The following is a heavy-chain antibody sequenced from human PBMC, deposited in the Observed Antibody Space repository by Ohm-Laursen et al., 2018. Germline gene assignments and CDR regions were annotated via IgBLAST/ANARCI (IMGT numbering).Heavy chain of an antibody. CDR3: AREWYPYSRDNWFDP. CDR1: GFTFSSYS. Sequence: GSLRLSCSASGFTFSSYSMNWVRQAPGKGLEWVSYISSSSSTIYYADSVKGRFTISRDNSKNTLYLQMNSLRAEDTAVYYCAREWYPYSRDNWFDPWGQGTLVTVSS. J-gene: IGHJ5*02. V-gene: IGHV3-48*01. D-gene: IGHD2-15*01. CDR2: ISSSSSTI.